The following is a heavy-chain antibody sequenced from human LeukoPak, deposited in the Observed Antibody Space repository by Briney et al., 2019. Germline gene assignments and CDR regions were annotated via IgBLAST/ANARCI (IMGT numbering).Heavy chain of an antibody. CDR1: GGSISSGGYS. Sequence: SQTLSLTCAVSGGSISSGGYSWSWIRQPPGKGLEGIGYIYHSGSTYYNPSLKSRVTISVDRSKNQFSLKLSSVTAADTAVYYCARGITVAGTPYYGMDVWGQGTTVTVSS. J-gene: IGHJ6*02. V-gene: IGHV4-30-2*01. CDR2: IYHSGST. D-gene: IGHD6-19*01. CDR3: ARGITVAGTPYYGMDV.